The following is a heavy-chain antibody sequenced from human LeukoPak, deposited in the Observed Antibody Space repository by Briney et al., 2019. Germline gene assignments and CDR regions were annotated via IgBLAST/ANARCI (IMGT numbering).Heavy chain of an antibody. J-gene: IGHJ4*02. D-gene: IGHD4-11*01. Sequence: ASVKVSCKASGNTFTSYYMHWERQAPGQGLEWMGLVNPSGGSTRYAQKFQGRVTMTRDTSTSIVYMELTSLRSEDTAVYYCARGWTTELSAMGYWGQGTLVTVFS. CDR2: VNPSGGST. CDR3: ARGWTTELSAMGY. V-gene: IGHV1-46*01. CDR1: GNTFTSYY.